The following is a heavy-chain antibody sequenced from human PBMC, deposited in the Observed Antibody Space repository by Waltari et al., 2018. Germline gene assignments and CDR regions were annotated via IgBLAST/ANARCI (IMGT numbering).Heavy chain of an antibody. CDR1: GFSLSYNY. V-gene: IGHV3-53*04. CDR2: IYSGGTT. J-gene: IGHJ4*02. Sequence: DVQLVESGGGLVLPGGSLRLSCAVSGFSLSYNYMSWVRQAPGKGLEWVSTIYSGGTTYYADSVKGRFTISKDNSKNTLYLQMNSLRTDDTAVYFCASLYCSSGSCYVDDWGQGTLVSASS. CDR3: ASLYCSSGSCYVDD. D-gene: IGHD1-26*01.